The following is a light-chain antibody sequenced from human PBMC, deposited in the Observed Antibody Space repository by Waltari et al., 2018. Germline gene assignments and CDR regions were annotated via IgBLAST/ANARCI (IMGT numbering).Light chain of an antibody. CDR1: QSVLYSSNNKNY. Sequence: DIVMTQSPDSLAVSLGERATINCKSSQSVLYSSNNKNYLAWLQQKPGQPPTLLLYWASTRESGVPDLFSGSGSGTDFTLTISTLQAEDVAVYYCQQYYSTPPTFGQGTKVEIK. CDR2: WAS. V-gene: IGKV4-1*01. J-gene: IGKJ1*01. CDR3: QQYYSTPPT.